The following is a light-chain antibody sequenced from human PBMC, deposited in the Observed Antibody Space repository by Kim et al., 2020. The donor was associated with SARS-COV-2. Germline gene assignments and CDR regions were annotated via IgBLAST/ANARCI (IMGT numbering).Light chain of an antibody. CDR1: KWGDKY. V-gene: IGLV3-1*01. CDR3: QAWDSNTAWM. CDR2: QDK. J-gene: IGLJ3*02. Sequence: VSPGQTASITWSGDKWGDKYVSWYQQKPGQSPVVVIYQDKKRPSGIPERFSGSNSGNTATLTISGTQAVDEADYYCQAWDSNTAWMFGGGTQLTVL.